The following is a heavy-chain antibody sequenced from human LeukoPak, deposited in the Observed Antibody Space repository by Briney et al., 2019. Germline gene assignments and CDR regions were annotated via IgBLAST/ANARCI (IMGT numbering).Heavy chain of an antibody. CDR1: GGSFSGYY. D-gene: IGHD3-10*01. CDR2: INHSGST. CDR3: ARGSSRALRYFDL. Sequence: SETLSLTCAVYGGSFSGYYWTWIRQPPGKGLEWIGEINHSGSTNYNPSLKSRVTISVDKFKNQFSLKLNSVTAADTAVYYCARGSSRALRYFDLWGRGTLVTVSS. J-gene: IGHJ2*01. V-gene: IGHV4-34*01.